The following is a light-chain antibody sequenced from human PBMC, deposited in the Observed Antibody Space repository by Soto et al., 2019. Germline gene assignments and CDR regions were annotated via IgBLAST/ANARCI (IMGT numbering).Light chain of an antibody. J-gene: IGLJ2*01. CDR1: SSNIGAGYD. V-gene: IGLV1-40*01. Sequence: QSVLTQPPSVSGAPGQRVTISCTGSSSNIGAGYDVHWYQQRPGTAPKLLIFGNINRPSGVPDRFSGSKSGTSASLAITGLQAEDEGDYYCTSYGGRDDTIFGGGTKLTVL. CDR2: GNI. CDR3: TSYGGRDDTI.